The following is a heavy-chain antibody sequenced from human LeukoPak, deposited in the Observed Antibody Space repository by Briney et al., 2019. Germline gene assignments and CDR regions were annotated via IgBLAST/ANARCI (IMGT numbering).Heavy chain of an antibody. J-gene: IGHJ4*02. CDR3: ARDFVVVTAFDY. V-gene: IGHV3-21*01. CDR1: GFTFSSYS. CDR2: ISSSSSYI. Sequence: KPGGSLRLSCAASGFTFSSYSMNWVRQAPGKGLEWVSSISSSSSYIYYADSVKGRFTISRDNAKNSLYLQMNSLRAEDTAVYYCARDFVVVTAFDYWGQGTLVTVSS. D-gene: IGHD2-21*02.